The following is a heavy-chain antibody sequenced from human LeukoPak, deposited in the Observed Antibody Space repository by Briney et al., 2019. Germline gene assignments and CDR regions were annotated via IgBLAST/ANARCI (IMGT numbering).Heavy chain of an antibody. D-gene: IGHD3-10*01. V-gene: IGHV1-18*01. J-gene: IGHJ3*02. Sequence: ASVKVSCKASGYTFTSYGISWVRQAPGQGLEWMGWISAYNSNTNYAQKLQGRVTMTTDTSTSTAYMELRSLRSDDTAVYYCAHYGSGSYYGAFDIWGRGTMVTVSS. CDR2: ISAYNSNT. CDR3: AHYGSGSYYGAFDI. CDR1: GYTFTSYG.